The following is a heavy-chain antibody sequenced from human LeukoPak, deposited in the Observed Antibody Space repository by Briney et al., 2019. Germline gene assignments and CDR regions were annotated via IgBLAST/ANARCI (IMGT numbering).Heavy chain of an antibody. CDR2: INPNSGGT. V-gene: IGHV1-2*06. J-gene: IGHJ4*02. D-gene: IGHD3-10*01. Sequence: ASVKVSCKASGYTFTGYYMHWVRQAPGQGLEWMGRINPNSGGTNYAQKFQGRVTMTRDTSTSTAYMELSTLRSDDTAVYYCATYYYGSGSSPFDYWGQGTLVTVFS. CDR1: GYTFTGYY. CDR3: ATYYYGSGSSPFDY.